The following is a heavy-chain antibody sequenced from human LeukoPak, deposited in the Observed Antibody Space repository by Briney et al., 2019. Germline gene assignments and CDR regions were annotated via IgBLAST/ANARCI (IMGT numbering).Heavy chain of an antibody. CDR3: ASVGDYYDSSGYPPWAFDI. D-gene: IGHD3-22*01. CDR2: ISYDGSNK. V-gene: IGHV3-30-3*01. J-gene: IGHJ3*02. CDR1: GFTFSSYA. Sequence: GRSLRLSCAASGFTFSSYAMHWVRQAPGKGLEGVAVISYDGSNKYYADSVKGRFTISRENSKNTLYLQMNSLRAEDTAVYYCASVGDYYDSSGYPPWAFDIWGQGTMVTVSS.